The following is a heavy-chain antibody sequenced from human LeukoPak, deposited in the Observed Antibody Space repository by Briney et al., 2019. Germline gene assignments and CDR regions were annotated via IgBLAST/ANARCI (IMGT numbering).Heavy chain of an antibody. Sequence: PGASLRLSSESSGSTISSYEMNWVRQAPGKGLEWISYISSSGKTVFYADSVKGRFTISRYNAKNSLFLQVNSLRAEDTALYYCARLGYCNTGSCYSLDYWGQGTLVTVSS. CDR3: ARLGYCNTGSCYSLDY. D-gene: IGHD2-15*01. CDR1: GSTISSYE. J-gene: IGHJ4*02. CDR2: ISSSGKTV. V-gene: IGHV3-48*03.